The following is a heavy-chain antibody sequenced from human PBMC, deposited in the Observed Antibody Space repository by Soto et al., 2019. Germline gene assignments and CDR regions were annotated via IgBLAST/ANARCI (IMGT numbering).Heavy chain of an antibody. V-gene: IGHV3-30*18. Sequence: QVQLVESGGGVVQPGRSLSLSCAASGFTFSSYGMHWVRQAPGKGLEWVAVISYDGSNKYYADSVKGRFTISRDNSKNTLYLKMNSLRAEDTAVYYCAKEGAVAGTDYFDYWGQGTLVTVS. D-gene: IGHD6-19*01. CDR2: ISYDGSNK. J-gene: IGHJ4*02. CDR3: AKEGAVAGTDYFDY. CDR1: GFTFSSYG.